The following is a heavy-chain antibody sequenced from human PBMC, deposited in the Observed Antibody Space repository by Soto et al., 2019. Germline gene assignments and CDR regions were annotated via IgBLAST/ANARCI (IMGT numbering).Heavy chain of an antibody. D-gene: IGHD6-19*01. Sequence: VQLVESGGGVVQPGRSLRLSCAASGFTFSDYAMHWVRQAPGKGLEWAAVVSHDGRNTHYADSVKGRFTISRDSSKNTVSLEMTSLRAEATAVYYCAKGGRQWLVTSDFNYWGQGALVTVSS. CDR3: AKGGRQWLVTSDFNY. CDR2: VSHDGRNT. CDR1: GFTFSDYA. V-gene: IGHV3-30*18. J-gene: IGHJ4*02.